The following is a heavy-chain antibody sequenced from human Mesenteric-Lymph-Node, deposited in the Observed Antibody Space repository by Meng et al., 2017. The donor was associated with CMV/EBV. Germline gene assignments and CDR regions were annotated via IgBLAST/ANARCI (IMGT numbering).Heavy chain of an antibody. Sequence: SETLSLTCAVYGGSFSGYYWGWIRQPPGKGLEWIGSIYHSGSTYYNPSLKSRVTISVDTSKNQFSLKLSSVTAADTAVYYCARDTGWYQLPGDAFDIWGQGTMVTVSS. CDR2: IYHSGST. CDR3: ARDTGWYQLPGDAFDI. CDR1: GGSFSGYY. D-gene: IGHD2-2*01. V-gene: IGHV4-34*01. J-gene: IGHJ3*02.